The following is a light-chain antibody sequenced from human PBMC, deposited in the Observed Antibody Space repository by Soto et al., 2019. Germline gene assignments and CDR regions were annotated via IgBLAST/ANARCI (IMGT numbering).Light chain of an antibody. CDR3: MQAVQTPRT. J-gene: IGKJ1*01. Sequence: DIVITQTTFSLPVTPGERASISCRSSQSLLHSNGYYYLDWYLQKPGQSPQLLIYLGSNRASGVPDRFSGSGSGTDFTLKISRLEAEDVGVYYCMQAVQTPRTFGQGGIVDIK. CDR1: QSLLHSNGYYY. CDR2: LGS. V-gene: IGKV2-28*01.